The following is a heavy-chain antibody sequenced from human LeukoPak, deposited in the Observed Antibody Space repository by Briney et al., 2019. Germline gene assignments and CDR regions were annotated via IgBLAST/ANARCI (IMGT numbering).Heavy chain of an antibody. CDR2: IYTSGST. D-gene: IGHD2-2*01. Sequence: SETLSLTCTVSGGSISSGSYYWSWIRQPAGKGLEWIGRIYTSGSTNYNPSLKSRVAISVDTSKNQFSLKPSSVTAADTAVYYCARDFGWGYCSSTSCYDAFDIWGQGTMVTVSS. V-gene: IGHV4-61*02. CDR1: GGSISSGSYY. CDR3: ARDFGWGYCSSTSCYDAFDI. J-gene: IGHJ3*02.